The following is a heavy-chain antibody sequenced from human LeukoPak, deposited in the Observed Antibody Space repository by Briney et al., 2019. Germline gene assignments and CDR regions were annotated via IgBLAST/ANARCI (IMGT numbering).Heavy chain of an antibody. D-gene: IGHD2-8*02. J-gene: IGHJ4*01. CDR1: GFAISTYA. CDR3: ARQLGYCAAGTCYFDS. CDR2: LSSGRSP. Sequence: GGSLRLSCAASGFAISTYAMAWVRQAPGKGLEWISSLSSGRSPSYSDSLEGRLTMSSDNARNTLYLQMDNLRGEDTAMYYCARQLGYCAAGTCYFDSWGHGTQVTVSS. V-gene: IGHV3-21*04.